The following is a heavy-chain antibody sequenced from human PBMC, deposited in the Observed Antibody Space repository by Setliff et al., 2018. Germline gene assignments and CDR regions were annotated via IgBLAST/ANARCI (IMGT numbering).Heavy chain of an antibody. CDR1: GFSFSRHW. J-gene: IGHJ6*02. CDR2: IKQDGSNE. CDR3: AKDVLKMIVVQSMDV. V-gene: IGHV3-30*02. Sequence: QPGGSLRLSCVVSGFSFSRHWMSWVRRAPGKGLEWVADIKQDGSNEYYAESVKGRFTISRDNSQNTLYLQMNSLRAEDTAVYYCAKDVLKMIVVQSMDVWGQGTTVTVSS. D-gene: IGHD3-22*01.